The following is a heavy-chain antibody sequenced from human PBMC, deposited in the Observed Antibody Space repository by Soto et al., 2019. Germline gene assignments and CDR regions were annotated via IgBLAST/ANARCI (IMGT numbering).Heavy chain of an antibody. CDR1: GLTFSSYW. V-gene: IGHV3-74*01. CDR2: IDRDGRST. CDR3: ARDPSIVVVTAKTYYYYGMDV. D-gene: IGHD2-21*02. J-gene: IGHJ6*02. Sequence: PGGSLRLSCAASGLTFSSYWMHWVRQARGKGLVWVSRIDRDGRSTSYADSVKGRFTISRDNAKNSLYLQMNSLRAEDTAVYYCARDPSIVVVTAKTYYYYGMDVWGQGTTVTVSS.